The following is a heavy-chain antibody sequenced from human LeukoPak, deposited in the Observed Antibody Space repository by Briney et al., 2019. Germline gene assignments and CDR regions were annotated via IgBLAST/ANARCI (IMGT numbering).Heavy chain of an antibody. V-gene: IGHV3-48*04. CDR2: ISSSSSTI. J-gene: IGHJ6*03. D-gene: IGHD2-2*01. CDR1: GFTFSSYS. Sequence: PGGSLRLSCAASGFTFSSYSMNWVRQAPGKGLEWVSYISSSSSTIYYADSVKGRFTISRDNAKNSLYLQMNRLRAEDTAVYYCARINEGRGYCSSTSCYRGLYYYYYMDVWGKGTTVTVSS. CDR3: ARINEGRGYCSSTSCYRGLYYYYYMDV.